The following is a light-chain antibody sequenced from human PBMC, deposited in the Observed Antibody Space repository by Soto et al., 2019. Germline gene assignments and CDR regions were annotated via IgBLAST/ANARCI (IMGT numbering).Light chain of an antibody. CDR2: DVS. CDR1: SSDVGGYND. Sequence: QSALTQPASVSGSPGQSITISCTGTSSDVGGYNDVSWYQQHPGKTPKLMIYDVSNRPSGVSNRFSGSKSANTASLTISGLKLEDEVNNYCSHFTSSGTYAFGTGTRSPS. J-gene: IGLJ1*01. CDR3: SHFTSSGTYA. V-gene: IGLV2-14*01.